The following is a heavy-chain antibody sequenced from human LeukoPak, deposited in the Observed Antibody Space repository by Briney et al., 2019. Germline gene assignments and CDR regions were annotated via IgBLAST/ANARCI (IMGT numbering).Heavy chain of an antibody. CDR1: GYTFTGYY. V-gene: IGHV1-2*02. J-gene: IGHJ5*02. D-gene: IGHD3-10*01. CDR2: INPNSGGT. CDR3: ARLWFAQTLNWFDP. Sequence: ASVKVSCKASGYTFTGYYMHWVRQAPGQGLEWMGWINPNSGGTNYAQKFQGRVTMTRDTSISTAYLQWSSLKASDTAMYYCARLWFAQTLNWFDPWGQGTLVTVSS.